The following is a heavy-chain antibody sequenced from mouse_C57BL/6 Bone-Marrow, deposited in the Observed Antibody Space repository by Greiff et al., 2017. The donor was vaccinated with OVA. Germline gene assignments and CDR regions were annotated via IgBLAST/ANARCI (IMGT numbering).Heavy chain of an antibody. Sequence: VQGVESGPGLVQPSQSLSITCTVSGFSLTSYGVHWVRQSPGKGLEWLGVIWSGGSTDYNAAFISRLSISKDNSKSQVFFKMNSLQADDTAIYYCARKSLPRLGGYAMDYWGQGTSVTVSS. J-gene: IGHJ4*01. CDR1: GFSLTSYG. CDR3: ARKSLPRLGGYAMDY. D-gene: IGHD3-3*01. V-gene: IGHV2-2*01. CDR2: IWSGGST.